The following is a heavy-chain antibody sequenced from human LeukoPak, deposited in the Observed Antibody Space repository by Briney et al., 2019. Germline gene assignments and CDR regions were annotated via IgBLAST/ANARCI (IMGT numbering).Heavy chain of an antibody. J-gene: IGHJ5*02. V-gene: IGHV3-48*04. D-gene: IGHD1-26*01. CDR3: ASYSGSYYTYWFDP. CDR2: ISSSGSTI. Sequence: GGSLRLSCAASGFTFSSYSMSWIRQAPGKGLEWVSYISSSGSTIYYADSVKGRFTISRDNAKNSLYLQMNSLRAEDTAVYYCASYSGSYYTYWFDPWGQGTLVTVSS. CDR1: GFTFSSYS.